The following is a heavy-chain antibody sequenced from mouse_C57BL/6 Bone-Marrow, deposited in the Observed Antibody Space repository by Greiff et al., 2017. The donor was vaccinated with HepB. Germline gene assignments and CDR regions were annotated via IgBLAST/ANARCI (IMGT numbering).Heavy chain of an antibody. Sequence: EVKLMESGGGLVKPGGSLKLSCAASGFTFSDYGMHWVRQAPEKGLEWVAYISSGSSTIYYADTVKGRFTISRDNAKNTLCLQMTSLRSEDTAMYYCARPLWLRRGFDYWGQGTTLTVSS. CDR2: ISSGSSTI. J-gene: IGHJ2*01. CDR1: GFTFSDYG. CDR3: ARPLWLRRGFDY. D-gene: IGHD2-2*01. V-gene: IGHV5-17*01.